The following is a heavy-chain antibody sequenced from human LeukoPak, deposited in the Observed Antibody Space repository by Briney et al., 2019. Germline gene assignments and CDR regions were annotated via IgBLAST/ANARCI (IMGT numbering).Heavy chain of an antibody. CDR1: GFTFDDYA. D-gene: IGHD4-17*01. J-gene: IGHJ6*03. Sequence: GGSLRLSCAASGFTFDDYAMHWVRQAPGKGLEWVSLISWDGGSTYYADSVKGRFTISRDNSKNSLYLQMNSLRAEDTALYYCARSGKSYGDYDYYMDVWGKGTTVTVSS. CDR2: ISWDGGST. CDR3: ARSGKSYGDYDYYMDV. V-gene: IGHV3-43D*03.